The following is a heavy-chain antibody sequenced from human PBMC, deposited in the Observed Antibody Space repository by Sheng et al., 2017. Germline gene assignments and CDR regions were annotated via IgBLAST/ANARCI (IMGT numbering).Heavy chain of an antibody. CDR2: ISSSSSYI. Sequence: EVQLVESGGGLVKPGGSLRLSCAASGFTFSSYSMNWVRQAPGKGLEWVSSISSSSSYIYYADSVKGRFTISRDNAKNSLYLQMNSLRAEDTAVYYCARSGWFGELFLFYYGMDVWGQGTTVTVSS. CDR3: ARSGWFGELFLFYYGMDV. J-gene: IGHJ6*02. V-gene: IGHV3-21*01. CDR1: GFTFSSYS. D-gene: IGHD3-10*01.